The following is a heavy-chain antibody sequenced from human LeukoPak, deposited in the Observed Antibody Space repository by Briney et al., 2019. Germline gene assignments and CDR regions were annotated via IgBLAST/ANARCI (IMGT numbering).Heavy chain of an antibody. Sequence: SETLSLTCTVSGGSISSSSYYWSWIRQPPGKGLEWIGYIYYSGSTNYNPSLKSRVTISVDTSKNQFSLKLSSVTAADTAVYYCARVCRRYCIDAFDIWGQGTMVTVSS. D-gene: IGHD2-21*01. CDR3: ARVCRRYCIDAFDI. CDR2: IYYSGST. CDR1: GGSISSSSYY. J-gene: IGHJ3*02. V-gene: IGHV4-61*01.